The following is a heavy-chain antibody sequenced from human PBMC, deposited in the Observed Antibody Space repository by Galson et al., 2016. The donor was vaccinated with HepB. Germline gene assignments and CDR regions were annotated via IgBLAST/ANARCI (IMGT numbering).Heavy chain of an antibody. J-gene: IGHJ5*02. CDR3: TRDGALPGGWVWIDP. CDR1: GFSFSTYT. V-gene: IGHV3-48*04. Sequence: SLRLSCAASGFSFSTYTMNWVRQAPGKGLEWVASISSSSATIYYVDSVKGRFAVSRDSAKNSVYLQMNSLRVEDTAVYYCTRDGALPGGWVWIDPWGQGTLVTVSS. D-gene: IGHD6-19*01. CDR2: ISSSSATI.